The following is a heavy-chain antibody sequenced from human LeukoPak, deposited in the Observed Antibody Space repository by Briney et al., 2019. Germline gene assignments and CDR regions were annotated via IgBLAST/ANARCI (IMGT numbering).Heavy chain of an antibody. Sequence: SETLSLTCAVYGGSFSGYYWSWIRQPPGKGLEWIGEINHSGSTNYNPSLKSRVTISVDTSKNQFSLKLSSVTAADTAVYYCASSNPLSGYFDYWGQGTLVTVSS. V-gene: IGHV4-34*01. CDR1: GGSFSGYY. J-gene: IGHJ4*02. CDR2: INHSGST. CDR3: ASSNPLSGYFDY. D-gene: IGHD6-19*01.